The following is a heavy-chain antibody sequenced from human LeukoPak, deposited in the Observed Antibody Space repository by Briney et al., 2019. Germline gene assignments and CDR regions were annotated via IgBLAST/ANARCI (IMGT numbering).Heavy chain of an antibody. CDR2: IYSDGRT. V-gene: IGHV3-53*01. J-gene: IGHJ4*02. CDR1: GFSFSNSW. D-gene: IGHD3-10*01. CDR3: AKVKGWYGEGYFDY. Sequence: QPGGSLRLSCAASGFSFSNSWMHWVRQAPGKGLEWVSVIYSDGRTYYADSVKGRFTISRDISKNTLFLQMTSLRAEDTAVYYCAKVKGWYGEGYFDYWGQGTLVTVSS.